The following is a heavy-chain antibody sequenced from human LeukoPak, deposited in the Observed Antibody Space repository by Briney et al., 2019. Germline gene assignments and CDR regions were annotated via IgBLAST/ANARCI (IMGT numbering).Heavy chain of an antibody. CDR2: INTNTRNP. CDR1: GYTFTSYS. D-gene: IGHD3-10*01. J-gene: IGHJ4*02. V-gene: IGHV7-4-1*02. Sequence: ASVKVSCKASGYTFTSYSMNWVRQAPGQGLEWMGWINTNTRNPTYAQGFTGRFVFSLDTSVSTAYLQISSLKAEDTAVYYCARDTGFSMVRGILFWGQGTLVTVSS. CDR3: ARDTGFSMVRGILF.